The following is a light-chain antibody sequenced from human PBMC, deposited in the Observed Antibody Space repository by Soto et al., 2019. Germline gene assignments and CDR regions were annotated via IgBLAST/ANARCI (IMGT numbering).Light chain of an antibody. V-gene: IGLV2-14*01. CDR2: EVS. CDR1: SSDVGGYNY. Sequence: QSVLTQPASVCGSPGQSITISCTGTSSDVGGYNYVSWYQQHPGKAPKLMIYEVSTRPSGVSNRFSASKSGNTASLTISGLQAEDEADYYCSSYTSSSTHVFGPGTKGTVL. J-gene: IGLJ1*01. CDR3: SSYTSSSTHV.